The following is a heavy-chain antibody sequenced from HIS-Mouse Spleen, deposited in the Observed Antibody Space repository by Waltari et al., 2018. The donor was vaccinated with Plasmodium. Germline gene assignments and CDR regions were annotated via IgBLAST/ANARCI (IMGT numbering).Heavy chain of an antibody. Sequence: QVQLQQWGAGLLKPSETLSLTCAVYGGSFSGYYWRWIRQPPGKGLEWIGEINHSGSTNESPSHKRRVTISVDTSKNQFSLKLSSGTAADTAVYYCARLVVVASKDSYWGQGTLVTVSS. CDR3: ARLVVVASKDSY. CDR1: GGSFSGYY. D-gene: IGHD2-15*01. CDR2: INHSGST. J-gene: IGHJ4*02. V-gene: IGHV4-34*01.